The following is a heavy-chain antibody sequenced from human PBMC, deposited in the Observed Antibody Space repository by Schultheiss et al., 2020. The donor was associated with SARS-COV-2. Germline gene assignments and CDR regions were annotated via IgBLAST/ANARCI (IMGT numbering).Heavy chain of an antibody. J-gene: IGHJ4*02. CDR2: INHSRST. CDR1: GGSFSGYY. CDR3: ARGNGWYFY. Sequence: SETLSLTCAVYGGSFSGYYWSWIRQPPGKGLEWIGEINHSRSTNYNPSLKSRVTISVDTSKNQFSLNLSSVTAADSAVYYCARGNGWYFYWGQGTQVTVSS. V-gene: IGHV4-34*01. D-gene: IGHD6-19*01.